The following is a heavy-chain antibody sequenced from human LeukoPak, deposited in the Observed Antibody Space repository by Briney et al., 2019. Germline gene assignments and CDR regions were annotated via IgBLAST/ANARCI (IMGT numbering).Heavy chain of an antibody. CDR2: VSHTSSTT. D-gene: IGHD2-2*01. CDR3: AKQASSSYLDY. V-gene: IGHV3-23*01. CDR1: GFTFSGYG. J-gene: IGHJ4*02. Sequence: GGSLSLSCAASGFTFSGYGMSWVRQAPGKGLEWVSSVSHTSSTTSYTDSVKGRFTISRDNSKNTLYLQMNSLRAEDTALYYCAKQASSSYLDYWGQGTLVTFSS.